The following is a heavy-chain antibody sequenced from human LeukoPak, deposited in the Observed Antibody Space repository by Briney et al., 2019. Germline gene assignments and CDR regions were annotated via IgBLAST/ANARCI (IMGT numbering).Heavy chain of an antibody. CDR3: ARVHNVLGLDY. CDR2: INPSGGST. Sequence: ASVKVSCKASGGTFTSYYMHWVRQAPGQGLEWMGIINPSGGSTSYAQKFQGRVTMTTDTSTSTAYMELRSLRSDDTAVYYCARVHNVLGLDYWGQGTLVTVSS. V-gene: IGHV1-46*01. CDR1: GGTFTSYY. J-gene: IGHJ4*02. D-gene: IGHD1-1*01.